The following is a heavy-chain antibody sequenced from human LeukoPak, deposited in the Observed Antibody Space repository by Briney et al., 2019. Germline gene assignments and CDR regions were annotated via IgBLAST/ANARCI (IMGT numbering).Heavy chain of an antibody. J-gene: IGHJ4*02. V-gene: IGHV1-3*01. CDR3: ARDWEDGDYADY. CDR2: INAGNGNT. D-gene: IGHD4-17*01. CDR1: GYTFTSYA. Sequence: GASVKVSCKASGYTFTSYAMHWVRQAPGQRLEWMGWINAGNGNTKYSQKFQGRVTITRDTSASTAYMELSSLRSEDTAVYYCARDWEDGDYADYWGQGTLVTVSS.